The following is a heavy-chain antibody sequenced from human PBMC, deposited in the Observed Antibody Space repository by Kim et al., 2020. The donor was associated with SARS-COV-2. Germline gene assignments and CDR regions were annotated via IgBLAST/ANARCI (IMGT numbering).Heavy chain of an antibody. J-gene: IGHJ6*02. V-gene: IGHV3-11*05. CDR1: GFTFSTYY. CDR3: ARGFHRAYNDTTSYPHA. CDR2: INSSRCYT. D-gene: IGHD3-22*01. Sequence: GGSLRLSCAASGFTFSTYYMSWIRQAPGKGLEWVSYINSSRCYTNYADSVKGRFTISRDNAKNSLYLQMNSLRAEDTAVYYCARGFHRAYNDTTSYPHAWGQETTVTVSS.